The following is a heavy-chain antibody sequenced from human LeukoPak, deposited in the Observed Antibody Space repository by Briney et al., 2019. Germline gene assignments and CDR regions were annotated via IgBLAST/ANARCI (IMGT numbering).Heavy chain of an antibody. CDR1: GFTFSIYE. CDR3: ARARNTFGGVIVFDY. CDR2: ISSSSSYI. Sequence: GSLRLSCAASGFTFSIYEMNWVRQAPGKGLEWVSSISSSSSYIYYADSVKGRFTISRDNAKNSLYLQMNSLRAEDTAVYYCARARNTFGGVIVFDYWGQGTLVTVSS. V-gene: IGHV3-21*01. J-gene: IGHJ4*02. D-gene: IGHD3-16*02.